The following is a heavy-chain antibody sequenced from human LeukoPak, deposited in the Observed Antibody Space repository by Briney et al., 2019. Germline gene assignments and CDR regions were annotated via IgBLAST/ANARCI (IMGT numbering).Heavy chain of an antibody. CDR1: GYSISSGYY. V-gene: IGHV4-38-2*02. CDR2: IYYSGST. CDR3: VRDTYYYDSSGYYYYYMDV. J-gene: IGHJ6*03. Sequence: PSETLSLTCTVSGYSISSGYYWGWIRQPPGQGLEWIGYIYYSGSTNYNPSLKSRITISVDTSKNQFSLKLSSVTAADTAVYYCVRDTYYYDSSGYYYYYMDVWGKGTTVTISS. D-gene: IGHD3-22*01.